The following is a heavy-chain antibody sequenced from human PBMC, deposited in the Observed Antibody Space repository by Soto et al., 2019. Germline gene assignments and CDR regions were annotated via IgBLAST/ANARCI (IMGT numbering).Heavy chain of an antibody. Sequence: QVQLVESGGGVVQPGRSLRLSCAASGFTFSSYAMHWVRQAPGKGLEWVAVISYDGSNKYYADSVKGRFTISRDNSKNTLYLQMTSLRAEDTAVYYCARDQDDPYYYYYGMDVWGQGTTVTVSS. CDR2: ISYDGSNK. CDR3: ARDQDDPYYYYYGMDV. V-gene: IGHV3-30-3*01. J-gene: IGHJ6*02. CDR1: GFTFSSYA. D-gene: IGHD3-3*01.